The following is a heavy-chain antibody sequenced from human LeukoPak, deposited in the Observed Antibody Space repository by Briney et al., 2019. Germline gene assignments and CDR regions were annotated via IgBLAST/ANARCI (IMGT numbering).Heavy chain of an antibody. V-gene: IGHV3-11*04. CDR3: ARDFGRSGYYDSSGSEFDY. Sequence: GGSLRLSCAASGFTFSDYYMSWIRQAPGKGLEWVSYISNSGNTIDYADSVKGRFTISRDNAKNSLYLQMNSLRAEDTAVYYCARDFGRSGYYDSSGSEFDYWGQGTLVTVSS. CDR2: ISNSGNTI. D-gene: IGHD3-22*01. J-gene: IGHJ4*02. CDR1: GFTFSDYY.